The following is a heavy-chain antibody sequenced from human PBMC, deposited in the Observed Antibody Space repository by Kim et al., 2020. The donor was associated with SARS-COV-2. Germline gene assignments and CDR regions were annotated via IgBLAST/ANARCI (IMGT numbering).Heavy chain of an antibody. J-gene: IGHJ6*01. CDR3: ARGKYYESVSRSDYYNG. CDR1: GLSFDDSA. D-gene: IGHD3-10*01. CDR2: ISYDGRNK. V-gene: IGHV3-30-3*01. Sequence: GGSLRLSCAASGLSFDDSAMNWVRQAPGKGLEWVAVISYDGRNKEYADSVKGRFSISRDNSKTTLSLQMNSLRVEDTAVYYCARGKYYESVSRSDYYNG.